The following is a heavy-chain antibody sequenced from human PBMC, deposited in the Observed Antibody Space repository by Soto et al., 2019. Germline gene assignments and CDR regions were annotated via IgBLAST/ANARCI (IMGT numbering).Heavy chain of an antibody. CDR3: ARDPESVMYYDFWSGYWFDP. CDR2: INAGNGNT. J-gene: IGHJ5*02. V-gene: IGHV1-3*01. CDR1: GYTFTSYA. Sequence: ASVKVSCKASGYTFTSYAMHWVRQAPGQRLEWMGWINAGNGNTKYSQKFQGRVTITRDTSASTAYMELSSLRSEDTAVYYCARDPESVMYYDFWSGYWFDPWGQGTLVTVSS. D-gene: IGHD3-3*01.